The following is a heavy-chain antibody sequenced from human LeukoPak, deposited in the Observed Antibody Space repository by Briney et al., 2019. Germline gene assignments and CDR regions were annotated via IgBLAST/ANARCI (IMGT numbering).Heavy chain of an antibody. CDR3: ARKIDSSGYYQ. J-gene: IGHJ4*02. D-gene: IGHD3-22*01. CDR2: MYHTGIT. V-gene: IGHV4-28*01. CDR1: GYSISSNNW. Sequence: SETLSLTCVVSGYSISSNNWWSWIRQPPGRGLEWIGYMYHTGITSYNPSLRGRVTISLDTSRNQFFLKLSSVTAADTSIYYCARKIDSSGYYQWGQGTLVTVSS.